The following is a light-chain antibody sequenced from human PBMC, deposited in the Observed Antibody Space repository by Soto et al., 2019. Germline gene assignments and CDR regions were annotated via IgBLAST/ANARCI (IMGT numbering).Light chain of an antibody. J-gene: IGKJ5*01. CDR1: QGISRA. V-gene: IGKV1-12*01. CDR2: FAS. Sequence: DIQMTQFPSSVSASIGDRVTITCRASQGISRALAWFQQQPGKAPKLLSYFASTLQTGVPSRFSGSGSGTDFTLTISSLQPEDFATYYCQQANSFPLTFGQGTRLEIK. CDR3: QQANSFPLT.